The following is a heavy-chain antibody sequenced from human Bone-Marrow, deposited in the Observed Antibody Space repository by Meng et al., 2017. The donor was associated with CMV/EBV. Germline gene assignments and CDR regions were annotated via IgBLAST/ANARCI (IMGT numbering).Heavy chain of an antibody. Sequence: GESLKISCAASGFTFSFYAMHWVRQAPGKGLEWVAHISYDGSNKYYADSVKGRFTISRDNSKNTLYLQMNSLRAEDTAVYYCAREGELDAFDIWGQGTMVTVSS. CDR3: AREGELDAFDI. J-gene: IGHJ3*02. D-gene: IGHD1-26*01. CDR1: GFTFSFYA. V-gene: IGHV3-30*04. CDR2: ISYDGSNK.